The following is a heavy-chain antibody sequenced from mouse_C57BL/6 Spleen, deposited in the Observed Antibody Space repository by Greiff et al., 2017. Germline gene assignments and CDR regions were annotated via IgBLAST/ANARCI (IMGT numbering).Heavy chain of an antibody. D-gene: IGHD2-3*01. CDR1: GFTFSSYA. CDR3: ARDDSYDGYHSFAY. V-gene: IGHV5-4*01. Sequence: EVHLVESGGGLVKPGGSLKLSCAASGFTFSSYAMSWVRQTPEKRLEWVATISDGGSYTYYPDNVKGRFTISRDNAKNNLYLQMSHLKSEDTAMYYCARDDSYDGYHSFAYWGQGTLVTVSA. J-gene: IGHJ3*01. CDR2: ISDGGSYT.